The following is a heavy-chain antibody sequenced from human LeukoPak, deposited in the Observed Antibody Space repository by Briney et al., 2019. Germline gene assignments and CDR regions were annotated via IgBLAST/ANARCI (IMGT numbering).Heavy chain of an antibody. CDR3: ARDAGLVANNWFDP. D-gene: IGHD6-19*01. V-gene: IGHV1-2*02. CDR2: INPNSGGT. CDR1: GYTFTGYY. J-gene: IGHJ5*02. Sequence: ASVKVSCKSSGYTFTGYYMHWVRQAPGQGPEWMGWINPNSGGTNYAQKFQGRVTMTRDTSISTAYMELSRLRSDDTAVYYCARDAGLVANNWFDPWGQGTLVTVSS.